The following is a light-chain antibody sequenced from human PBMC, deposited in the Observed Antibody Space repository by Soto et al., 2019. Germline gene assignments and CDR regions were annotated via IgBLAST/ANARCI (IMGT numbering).Light chain of an antibody. V-gene: IGLV1-44*01. CDR3: AAWDDSLNGLV. J-gene: IGLJ2*01. CDR2: TNN. CDR1: SSNIGSNT. Sequence: QSVLTQPPSASGTPGQKFTISCSGSSSNIGSNTVNWYQQLPGTAPKLLIYTNNQRPSGVPDRFSGSKSGTSASLAISGLQSEYEGDYHCAAWDDSLNGLVFGGGTKLTVL.